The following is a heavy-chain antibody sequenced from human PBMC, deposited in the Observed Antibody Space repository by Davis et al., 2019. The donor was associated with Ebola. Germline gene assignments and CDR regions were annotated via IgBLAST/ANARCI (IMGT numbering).Heavy chain of an antibody. Sequence: ASVKVSCKASGYTFTSYGISWVRQAPGQGLEWMGWISAYNGNTNYAQKLQGRVTMTTDTSTSTAYMELSSLRSEDTAVYYCARISSGWPSNAFDIWGQGTMVTVSS. J-gene: IGHJ3*02. D-gene: IGHD6-19*01. CDR2: ISAYNGNT. CDR3: ARISSGWPSNAFDI. V-gene: IGHV1-18*01. CDR1: GYTFTSYG.